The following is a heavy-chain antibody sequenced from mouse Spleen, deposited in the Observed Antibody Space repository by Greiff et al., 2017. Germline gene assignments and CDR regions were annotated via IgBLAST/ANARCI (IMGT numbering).Heavy chain of an antibody. Sequence: EVQLQESGGGLVKLGGSLKLSCAASGFTFSSYAMSWVRQTPEKRLEWVATISSGGGNTYYPDSVKGRFTISRDNAKNTLYLQMSSSKSEDTAMYYCARNYYGSSLCNYWGQGTTLTVSS. J-gene: IGHJ2*01. CDR1: GFTFSSYA. D-gene: IGHD1-1*01. V-gene: IGHV5-9-3*01. CDR3: ARNYYGSSLCNY. CDR2: ISSGGGNT.